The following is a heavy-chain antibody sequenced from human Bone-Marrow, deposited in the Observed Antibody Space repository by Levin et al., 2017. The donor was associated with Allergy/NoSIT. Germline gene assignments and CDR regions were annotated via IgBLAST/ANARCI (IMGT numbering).Heavy chain of an antibody. CDR2: IYYTGST. CDR1: GGSVRTTNYY. D-gene: IGHD3-10*01. CDR3: TRGFLTMIRGVSFYWFDP. J-gene: IGHJ5*02. Sequence: SETLSLTCTVSGGSVRTTNYYWSWIRQPPGKGLEWIGYIYYTGSTNYNPSLKSRVTISIDTSKNHFSLILSSVTAADTAVYYCTRGFLTMIRGVSFYWFDPWGQGTLVTVSS. V-gene: IGHV4-61*03.